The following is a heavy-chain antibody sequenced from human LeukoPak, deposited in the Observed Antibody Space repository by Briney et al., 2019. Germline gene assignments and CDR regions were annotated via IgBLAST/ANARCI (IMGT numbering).Heavy chain of an antibody. Sequence: PGGSLRLSCAASGFTVTYSYMSWVRQAPGKGLEWVSIIYSDGSTYYADSVKGRFIISRDNSKNTLSLHMNSLRAEDTALYYCARDNYGDYLDYWGQGTLVTVSS. CDR2: IYSDGST. CDR3: ARDNYGDYLDY. V-gene: IGHV3-53*01. J-gene: IGHJ4*02. CDR1: GFTVTYSY. D-gene: IGHD4-17*01.